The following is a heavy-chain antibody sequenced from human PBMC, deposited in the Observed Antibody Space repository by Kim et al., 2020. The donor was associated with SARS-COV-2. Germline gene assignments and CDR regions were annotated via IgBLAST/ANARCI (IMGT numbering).Heavy chain of an antibody. J-gene: IGHJ4*02. Sequence: VKDRFTIARDNSKNTLYMQMNSMRAEDTAVYYCAKDPAWGGSCYGAPRDYWGKGTLVTISS. D-gene: IGHD2-15*01. CDR3: AKDPAWGGSCYGAPRDY. V-gene: IGHV3-23*01.